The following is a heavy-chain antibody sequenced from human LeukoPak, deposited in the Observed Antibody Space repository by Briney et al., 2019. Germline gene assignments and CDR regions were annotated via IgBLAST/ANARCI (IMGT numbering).Heavy chain of an antibody. V-gene: IGHV3-30*03. CDR1: GFTFSSYW. Sequence: PGGSLRLSCAASGFTFSSYWMSWVRQAPGKRLEWVALIPHDGGNKQYGDSAKGRFTVSRENSKNTVDLNMDSLTVDDTAIYYCAREAYSSGRAGTFDIWGQGTMVTVSS. D-gene: IGHD6-19*01. J-gene: IGHJ3*02. CDR2: IPHDGGNK. CDR3: AREAYSSGRAGTFDI.